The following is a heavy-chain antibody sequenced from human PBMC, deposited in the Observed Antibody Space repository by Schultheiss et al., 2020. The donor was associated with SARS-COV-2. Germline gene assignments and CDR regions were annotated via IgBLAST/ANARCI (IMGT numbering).Heavy chain of an antibody. J-gene: IGHJ5*02. V-gene: IGHV1-18*01. CDR3: ASQSPWVVQYSSSPQRFDP. CDR2: ISAYNGNT. D-gene: IGHD6-6*01. Sequence: ASVNVSCKASGGTFSSYAISWVRQAPGQGLEWMGWISAYNGNTNYAQKLQGRVTITADKSTSTAYMELSSLRSEDTAVYYCASQSPWVVQYSSSPQRFDPWGQGTLVTVSS. CDR1: GGTFSSYA.